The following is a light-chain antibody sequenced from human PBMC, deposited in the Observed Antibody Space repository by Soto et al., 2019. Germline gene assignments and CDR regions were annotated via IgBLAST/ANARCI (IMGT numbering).Light chain of an antibody. J-gene: IGLJ1*01. CDR1: SSDVGAYNY. CDR3: SSYTSSNTYV. CDR2: EVS. Sequence: QSALTQPASVSGSPGQSITISCTGTSSDVGAYNYVSWYQQHPGKAPKLMIYEVSHRPSGVSNRFSGSKSGNSASLTISGLQAEDEADYYCSSYTSSNTYVFGTGTKLTVL. V-gene: IGLV2-14*01.